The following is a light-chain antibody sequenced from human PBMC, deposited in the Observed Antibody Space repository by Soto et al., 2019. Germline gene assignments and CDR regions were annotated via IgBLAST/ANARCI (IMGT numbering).Light chain of an antibody. CDR1: QAIRTA. Sequence: AIQLTQSPSSLSASVGDRVTITCRASQAIRTALGWYQQRPGKVPKLLIYAASTLQSGVPSRFSGSGSGTDFALTISSLQPEDFATYYCQQTYDTPWTFGQGTKVDIK. CDR3: QQTYDTPWT. CDR2: AAS. J-gene: IGKJ1*01. V-gene: IGKV1-6*01.